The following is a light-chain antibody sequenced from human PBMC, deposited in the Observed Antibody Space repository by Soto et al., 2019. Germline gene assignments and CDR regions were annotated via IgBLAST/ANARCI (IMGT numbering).Light chain of an antibody. Sequence: QLVLTQPPSVSGAPGQRVTISCTGSSSNIGAGYDVHWYQQLPGTVPKLLIYGNSNRPSGVPDRFSGSKSGTSASLAITGLQAEDEADYYSQSYDSSLSGYVVFGGGTKLTVL. CDR2: GNS. J-gene: IGLJ2*01. V-gene: IGLV1-40*01. CDR1: SSNIGAGYD. CDR3: QSYDSSLSGYVV.